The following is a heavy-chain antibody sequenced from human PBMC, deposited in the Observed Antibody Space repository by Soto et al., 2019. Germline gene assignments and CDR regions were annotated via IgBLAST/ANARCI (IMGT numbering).Heavy chain of an antibody. CDR2: IYSGGST. D-gene: IGHD6-19*01. CDR3: ARDLFKAVAGLDY. V-gene: IGHV3-66*01. CDR1: GFTVSSNY. Sequence: GGSLRLSCAASGFTVSSNYMSWVRQAPGKGLDWVSVIYSGGSTYYADSVKGRFTFSRDNSKNTLYLQMNSLRAEDTAVYYCARDLFKAVAGLDYWGQGTLVTVSS. J-gene: IGHJ4*02.